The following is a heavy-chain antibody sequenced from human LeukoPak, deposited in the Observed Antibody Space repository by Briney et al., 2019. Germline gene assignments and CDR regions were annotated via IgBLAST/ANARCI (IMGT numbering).Heavy chain of an antibody. CDR3: ASALYYYDSSGTFDY. Sequence: SVKVSCKASGGTFSSYAISWVRQAPGQGLEWMGGIIPIFGTANYAQKFQGRVTITTDESTSTAYMELSSMRSEDTAVYYCASALYYYDSSGTFDYWGQGTLVTVSS. CDR1: GGTFSSYA. V-gene: IGHV1-69*05. J-gene: IGHJ4*02. D-gene: IGHD3-22*01. CDR2: IIPIFGTA.